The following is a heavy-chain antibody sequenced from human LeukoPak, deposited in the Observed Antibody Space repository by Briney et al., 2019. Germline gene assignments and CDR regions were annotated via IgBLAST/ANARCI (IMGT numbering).Heavy chain of an antibody. CDR1: GFTFSSYS. CDR3: ARDKSHNSGWYSSAFDI. J-gene: IGHJ3*02. Sequence: KSGGSLRLSCAASGFTFSSYSMNWVRQAPGKGLEWVSSISSSSSYIYYADSVKGRFTISRDNAKNSLYLQMNSLRAEDTAVYYCARDKSHNSGWYSSAFDIWGQGTMVTVSS. D-gene: IGHD6-19*01. CDR2: ISSSSSYI. V-gene: IGHV3-21*01.